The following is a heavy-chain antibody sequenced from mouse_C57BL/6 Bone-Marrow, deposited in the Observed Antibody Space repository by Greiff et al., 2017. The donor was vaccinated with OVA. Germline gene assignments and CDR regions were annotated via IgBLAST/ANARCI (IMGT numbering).Heavy chain of an antibody. CDR2: IDPEDGDT. CDR3: TTGFITTVVDYYAMDY. Sequence: VHVKQSGAELVRPGASVKLSCTASGFNIKDYYMHWVKQRPEQGLEWIGRIDPEDGDTEYAPKFPGKATMTSDTSSNTAYLQLSSLTSEDTAVYYCTTGFITTVVDYYAMDYWGQGTSVTVSS. CDR1: GFNIKDYY. D-gene: IGHD1-1*01. J-gene: IGHJ4*01. V-gene: IGHV14-1*01.